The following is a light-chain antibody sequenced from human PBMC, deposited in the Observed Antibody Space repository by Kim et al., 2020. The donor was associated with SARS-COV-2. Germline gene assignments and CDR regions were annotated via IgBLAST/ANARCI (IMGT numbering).Light chain of an antibody. Sequence: SPGERATLSCRASQSFDRNYLAWYQQKTGQAPRLLIYGASTRATGIPDRFSGSGSGTDFTLTISRLEPEDFAVYYCQQYGSPPETFGQGTKVDIK. V-gene: IGKV3-20*01. CDR2: GAS. CDR3: QQYGSPPET. CDR1: QSFDRNY. J-gene: IGKJ1*01.